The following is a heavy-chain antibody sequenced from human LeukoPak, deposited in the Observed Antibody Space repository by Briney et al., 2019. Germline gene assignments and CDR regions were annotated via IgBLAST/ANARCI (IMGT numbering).Heavy chain of an antibody. J-gene: IGHJ6*02. CDR1: GGSISSYY. D-gene: IGHD3-10*01. CDR3: ASGNYYYYGMDV. V-gene: IGHV4-59*01. Sequence: SETLSLTCTVSGGSISSYYWSWIRQPPGKGLEWIGYIYYSGSTNYNPSLKSRVTISVDTSKNQFSLKLSSVTAADTAVYYCASGNYYYYGMDVWGQGTTVTVSS. CDR2: IYYSGST.